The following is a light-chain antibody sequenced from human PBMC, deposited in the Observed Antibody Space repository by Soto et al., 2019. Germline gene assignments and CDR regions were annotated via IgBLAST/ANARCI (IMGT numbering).Light chain of an antibody. V-gene: IGKV3-15*01. CDR3: QQYRNWPPMFT. CDR1: QSVSSN. J-gene: IGKJ2*01. CDR2: GAS. Sequence: EILMTQSPATLSVSPGERATLYCRASQSVSSNLAWFQQKPGQAPRLLIYGASTRATGIPARFSGSGSGTEFTLTISSLQSEDFAVYFCQQYRNWPPMFTFGQGTELEI.